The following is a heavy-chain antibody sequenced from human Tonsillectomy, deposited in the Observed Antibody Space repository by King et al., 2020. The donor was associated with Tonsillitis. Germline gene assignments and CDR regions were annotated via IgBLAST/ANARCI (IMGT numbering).Heavy chain of an antibody. CDR2: INPSGGST. J-gene: IGHJ2*01. V-gene: IGHV1-46*01. CDR1: GYTFTSYY. CDR3: ARGVHRDGYNYGWYFDL. Sequence: QLVQSGAEVKKPGASVKVSCKASGYTFTSYYMHWVRQAPGQGLEWMGIINPSGGSTSYAQKFQDRVTLTRDTSTSTVYMELSSLRSEDTAVYYCARGVHRDGYNYGWYFDLWGRGTLVTVSS. D-gene: IGHD5-24*01.